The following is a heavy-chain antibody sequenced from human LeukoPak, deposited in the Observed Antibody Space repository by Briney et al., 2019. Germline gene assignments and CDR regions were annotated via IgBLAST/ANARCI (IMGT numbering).Heavy chain of an antibody. V-gene: IGHV4-39*01. Sequence: SETLSLTCTVSGGSISNSDYYWDWIRQPPGKGLEWIGSIYYSGSTYYNPSLKSRVTISVDTSKNQFSLKLSSVTAADTAVYYCARHAEDVYCSGGSCYPSQGAFDIWGQGTMVTVSS. CDR3: ARHAEDVYCSGGSCYPSQGAFDI. CDR2: IYYSGST. CDR1: GGSISNSDYY. J-gene: IGHJ3*02. D-gene: IGHD2-15*01.